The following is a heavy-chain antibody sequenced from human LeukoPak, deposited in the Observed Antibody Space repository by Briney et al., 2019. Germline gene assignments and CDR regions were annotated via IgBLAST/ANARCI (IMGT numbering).Heavy chain of an antibody. J-gene: IGHJ4*02. CDR1: GFTFSSYW. Sequence: GGSLRLSCAASGFTFSSYWMNWVRQAPGKGLVWVSRIASDGSSTTYADSVKGRFSISRDNAKNTVYLQMNSLRVQDTAVYYCARGRPHVNYYWGQGTLVTVSS. D-gene: IGHD3-10*02. CDR2: IASDGSST. V-gene: IGHV3-74*01. CDR3: ARGRPHVNYY.